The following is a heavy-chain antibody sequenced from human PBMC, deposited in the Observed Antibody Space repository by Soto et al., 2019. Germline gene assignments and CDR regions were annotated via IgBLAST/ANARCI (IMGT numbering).Heavy chain of an antibody. CDR2: IITFFGAA. Sequence: QVQLVQSGAEVRKPGSSVRVACKASGDKFSTYAINWVRQVPGQGLEWLGGIITFFGAAMYAQKFQGRVSITADESATTAYMELRSLRSEDTAVYYCARGGKERFRGSGMDVWGQGTTVTVS. V-gene: IGHV1-69*01. D-gene: IGHD1-1*01. CDR3: ARGGKERFRGSGMDV. J-gene: IGHJ6*02. CDR1: GDKFSTYA.